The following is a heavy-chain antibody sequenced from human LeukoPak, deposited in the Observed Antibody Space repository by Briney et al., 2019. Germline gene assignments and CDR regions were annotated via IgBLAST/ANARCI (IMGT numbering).Heavy chain of an antibody. CDR1: GFTFSDYY. V-gene: IGHV3-49*03. J-gene: IGHJ4*02. D-gene: IGHD3-9*01. CDR2: IRSKAYGGTT. CDR3: TRESLDYDILTGAFDY. Sequence: QAGGSLRLSCAASGFTFSDYYMSWIRQAPGKGLEWVGFIRSKAYGGTTEYAASVKGRFTISRDDSKSIAYLQMNSLKTEDTAVYYCTRESLDYDILTGAFDYWGQGTLVTVSS.